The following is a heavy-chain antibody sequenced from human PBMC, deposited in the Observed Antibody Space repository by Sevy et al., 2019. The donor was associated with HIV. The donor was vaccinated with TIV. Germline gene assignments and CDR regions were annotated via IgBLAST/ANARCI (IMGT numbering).Heavy chain of an antibody. CDR3: ATGTYYDILTGYPPLDY. V-gene: IGHV1-69*13. D-gene: IGHD3-9*01. J-gene: IGHJ4*02. CDR2: IIPIFGTA. Sequence: ASVKVSCKASGGTFSSYAISWVRQAPGQGLEWMGGIIPIFGTANYAQKFQGRVTITADESTSTAYMELSSLRSEDTAVYYCATGTYYDILTGYPPLDYWGQGTLVTVSS. CDR1: GGTFSSYA.